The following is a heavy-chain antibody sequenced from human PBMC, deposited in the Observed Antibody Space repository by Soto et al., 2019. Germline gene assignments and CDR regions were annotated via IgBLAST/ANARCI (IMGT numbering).Heavy chain of an antibody. CDR2: INPNSGGT. V-gene: IGHV1-2*04. CDR1: GYTFTGYY. D-gene: IGHD5-18*01. CDR3: AREATSGDTAFDP. Sequence: QVQLVQSGAEVKKPGASVKVSCKASGYTFTGYYMHWVRQAPGQGLEWMGWINPNSGGTNYAQKFRGWVTMTRDTSISTAYMELSRLRSDDTAVFYCAREATSGDTAFDPWGQGTLVTVSS. J-gene: IGHJ5*02.